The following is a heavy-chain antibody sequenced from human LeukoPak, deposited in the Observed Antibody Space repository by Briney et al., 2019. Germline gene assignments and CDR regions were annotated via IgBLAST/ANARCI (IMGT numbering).Heavy chain of an antibody. J-gene: IGHJ3*02. CDR3: AREGGYYYDRRDAFDI. CDR2: ISSSSSYI. Sequence: GGSLRLSCAASGFTFSSYSMNWVRQAPGKGLEWVSSISSSSSYIYYADSVKGRFTISRDNAKNSLYLQMNSLRAEDTAVYYCAREGGYYYDRRDAFDIWGQGTMVTVSS. D-gene: IGHD3-22*01. CDR1: GFTFSSYS. V-gene: IGHV3-21*01.